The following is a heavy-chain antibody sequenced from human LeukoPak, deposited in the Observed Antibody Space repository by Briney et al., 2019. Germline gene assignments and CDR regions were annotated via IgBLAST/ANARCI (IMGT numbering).Heavy chain of an antibody. CDR3: ARDYCSSTSCLFDR. J-gene: IGHJ4*02. CDR1: GYTFTGYH. CDR2: INPNSGDT. V-gene: IGHV1-2*06. Sequence: PGESLQISCKGSGYTFTGYHMHWVRQAPGQGLEWMGRINPNSGDTNYAQKFQGRVTMTRDTSISTAYMELSRLRSDDTAVFYCARDYCSSTSCLFDRWGQGTLVTVSS. D-gene: IGHD2-2*01.